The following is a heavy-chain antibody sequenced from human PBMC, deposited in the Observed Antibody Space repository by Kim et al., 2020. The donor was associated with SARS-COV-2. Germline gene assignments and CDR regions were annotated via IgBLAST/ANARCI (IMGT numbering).Heavy chain of an antibody. J-gene: IGHJ2*01. CDR3: TRDLNDILTGFDPNWYFDL. D-gene: IGHD3-9*01. Sequence: GGSLRLSCTASGFTFGDYAMSWVRQAPGKGLEWVGFIRSKAYGGTTEYAASVKGRFTISRDDSKRIAYLQMNSLKTEDTAVYYCTRDLNDILTGFDPNWYFDLWGRGTLVTVSS. CDR2: IRSKAYGGTT. V-gene: IGHV3-49*04. CDR1: GFTFGDYA.